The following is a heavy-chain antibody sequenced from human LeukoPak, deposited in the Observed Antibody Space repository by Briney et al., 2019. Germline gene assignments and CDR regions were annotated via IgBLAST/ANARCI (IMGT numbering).Heavy chain of an antibody. CDR3: ARHPARGIATTYYYGMDV. D-gene: IGHD6-13*01. J-gene: IGHJ6*02. Sequence: PSETLSLTCTVSGGSISSSSYYWGWIRQPPGKGLEWIGSIYYSGSTYYNPSPKSRVTISVDTSKNQFSLKLSSVTAADTAVYYCARHPARGIATTYYYGMDVWGQGTTVTVSS. CDR1: GGSISSSSYY. V-gene: IGHV4-39*01. CDR2: IYYSGST.